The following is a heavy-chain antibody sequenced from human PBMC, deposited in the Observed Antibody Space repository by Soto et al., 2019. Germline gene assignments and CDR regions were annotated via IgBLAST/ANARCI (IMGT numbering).Heavy chain of an antibody. J-gene: IGHJ4*02. CDR3: ARDQMYSSGWDFDY. V-gene: IGHV3-74*01. CDR2: INSDGSST. D-gene: IGHD6-19*01. Sequence: EVQLVESGGGLVQPGGPMRLPFAASGFTLSTYWLHWVRQPPGKGRVWVSRINSDGSSTTYADSVKGRFTISTDNAKNTLYLQMNSLRAEDTAVYYCARDQMYSSGWDFDYWGQGTLVTVSS. CDR1: GFTLSTYW.